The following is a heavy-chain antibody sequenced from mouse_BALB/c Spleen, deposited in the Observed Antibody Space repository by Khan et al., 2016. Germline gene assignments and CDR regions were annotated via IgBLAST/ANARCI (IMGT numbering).Heavy chain of an antibody. J-gene: IGHJ4*01. D-gene: IGHD2-2*01. CDR1: GYSITSDYA. CDR2: ISYSGTT. V-gene: IGHV3-2*02. CDR3: ARWLDAMDY. Sequence: VQLKESGPGLVKPSQSLSLTCTVTGYSITSDYAWNWIRQFPGNKLEWMGYISYSGTTTYNPSLKSRISITRDTSKNQFFLQLNSVTTEDTATYDCARWLDAMDYWGQGTSVTVSS.